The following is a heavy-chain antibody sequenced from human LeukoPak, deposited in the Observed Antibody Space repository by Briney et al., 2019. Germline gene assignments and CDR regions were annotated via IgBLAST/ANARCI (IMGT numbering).Heavy chain of an antibody. J-gene: IGHJ5*02. CDR3: VYVWYYESGGYQNHNWFDP. CDR2: IYHSGST. CDR1: NVSISSNNW. D-gene: IGHD3-22*01. V-gene: IGHV4-4*02. Sequence: PSETLSLTCTISNVSISSNNWWIWVRQPPGQGLEWIGEIYHSGSTSYNPSLKSRVTISVDKSKNQFSLNLRSVTAADTAVYYCVYVWYYESGGYQNHNWFDPWGQGTLVTVSS.